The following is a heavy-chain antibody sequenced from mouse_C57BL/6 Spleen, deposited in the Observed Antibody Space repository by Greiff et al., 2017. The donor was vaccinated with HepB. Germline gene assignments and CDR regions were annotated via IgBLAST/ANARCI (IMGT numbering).Heavy chain of an antibody. V-gene: IGHV10-1*01. CDR2: IRSKSNNYAT. CDR1: GFSFNTYA. J-gene: IGHJ1*03. CDR3: VRQSPNYYGSSYGYFDV. Sequence: EVQGVESGGGLVQPKGSLKLSCAASGFSFNTYAMNWVRQAPGKGLEWVARIRSKSNNYATYYADSVKDRFTISRDDSESMLYLQMNNLKTEDTAMYYCVRQSPNYYGSSYGYFDVWGTGTTVTVSS. D-gene: IGHD1-1*01.